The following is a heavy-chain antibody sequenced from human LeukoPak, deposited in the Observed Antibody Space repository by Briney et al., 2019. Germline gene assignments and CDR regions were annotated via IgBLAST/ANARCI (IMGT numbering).Heavy chain of an antibody. CDR1: GGSFSDYY. CDR3: ARGFLSVVWSGPYYMDV. CDR2: GNHSGST. V-gene: IGHV4-34*01. J-gene: IGHJ6*03. D-gene: IGHD3-3*01. Sequence: SETLSLTCAVYGGSFSDYYSSWIRQPPPQGLGWIGVGNHSGSTKYKPSLKRPVTISVDTSKNQSSLKLSSVTAADTAVYYCARGFLSVVWSGPYYMDVWGKGTTVTASS.